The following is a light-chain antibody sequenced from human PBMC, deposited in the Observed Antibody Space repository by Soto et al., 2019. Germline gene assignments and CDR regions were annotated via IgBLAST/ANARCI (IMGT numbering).Light chain of an antibody. J-gene: IGLJ1*01. V-gene: IGLV2-8*01. CDR1: SSDVGGYNY. Sequence: QSVLTQPPSASGSPGRSVAISCTGTSSDVGGYNYVSWYQQHPGKAPKLMIYEVNKRPSGVPDRFSGSKSGNTASLTVSGLQAEDEADYYCFSHRSGDSHVFGTGTKVTVL. CDR2: EVN. CDR3: FSHRSGDSHV.